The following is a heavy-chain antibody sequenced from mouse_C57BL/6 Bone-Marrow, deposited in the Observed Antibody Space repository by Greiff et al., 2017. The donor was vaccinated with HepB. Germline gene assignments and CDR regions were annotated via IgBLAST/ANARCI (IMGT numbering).Heavy chain of an antibody. CDR2: IRLKSDNYAT. CDR1: GFTFSNYW. J-gene: IGHJ2*01. V-gene: IGHV6-3*01. CDR3: TSYYYGSSYHCFDY. Sequence: EVQLQQSGGGLVQPGGSMKLSCVASGFTFSNYWMNWVRQSPEKGLEWVAQIRLKSDNYATHYAESVKGRFTISRDDSKSSVYLQINNLRAEDTGIYYCTSYYYGSSYHCFDYWGQGTTLTVSS. D-gene: IGHD1-1*01.